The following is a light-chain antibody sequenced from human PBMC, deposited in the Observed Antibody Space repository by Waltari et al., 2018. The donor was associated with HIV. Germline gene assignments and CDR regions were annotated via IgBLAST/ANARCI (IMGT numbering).Light chain of an antibody. J-gene: IGLJ2*01. CDR2: KDT. V-gene: IGLV3-27*01. CDR1: ILAEKS. CDR3: YAAADNKAI. Sequence: SYGLTQPFSVSVSPGQTARITCSGDILAEKSARWFQQKPCQAHVLVMFKDTERPSGIPERFSGSTSGITITLTIIGAQVEDEADYYCYAAADNKAIFGGGTKLTVL.